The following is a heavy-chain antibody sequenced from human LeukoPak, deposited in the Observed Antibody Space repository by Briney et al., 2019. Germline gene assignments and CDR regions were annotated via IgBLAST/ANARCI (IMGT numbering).Heavy chain of an antibody. V-gene: IGHV3-30*04. J-gene: IGHJ6*03. CDR2: ISYDGSNK. D-gene: IGHD3-22*01. Sequence: PGGSPRLSCAASGLTFSNYAMHWVRQAPGKGLEWVAVISYDGSNKYYADSVKGRFTISRDNSKNTLYLQMNSLRAEDTAVYYCAKTGPPIADDITMIVVSHYYYYMDVWGKGTTVTISS. CDR3: AKTGPPIADDITMIVVSHYYYYMDV. CDR1: GLTFSNYA.